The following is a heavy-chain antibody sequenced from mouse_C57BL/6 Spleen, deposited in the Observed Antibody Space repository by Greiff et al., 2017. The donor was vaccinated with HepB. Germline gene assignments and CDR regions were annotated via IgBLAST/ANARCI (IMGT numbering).Heavy chain of an antibody. D-gene: IGHD2-5*01. CDR2: FYPGSGSI. CDR1: GYTFTAYT. Sequence: QVQLQQSGAELGKPGASVKLSCKAPGYTFTAYTIHWVNQRSGQGLEWIGWFYPGSGSIKYNEKFKDKATLTADKSSSTVYMELSRLTSEDSAVYFCARHECDYSNYGARFAHWGQGTLVTVSA. J-gene: IGHJ3*01. CDR3: ARHECDYSNYGARFAH. V-gene: IGHV1-62-2*01.